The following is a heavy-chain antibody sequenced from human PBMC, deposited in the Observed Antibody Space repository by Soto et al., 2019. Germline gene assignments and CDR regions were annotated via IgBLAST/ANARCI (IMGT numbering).Heavy chain of an antibody. V-gene: IGHV3-21*01. CDR2: ISSSSSYI. CDR1: GFTFSSYS. Sequence: EVQLVESGGGLVKPGGSLRLSCAASGFTFSSYSMNWVRQAPGKGLEWVSSISSSSSYIYYADSVKGRFTISRDNAKNQRYLKMTALEAEHRAVIYGAGWPSKDGVVNYGYWGQGTWAPVPQ. CDR3: AGWPSKDGVVNYGY. D-gene: IGHD3-3*01. J-gene: IGHJ4*02.